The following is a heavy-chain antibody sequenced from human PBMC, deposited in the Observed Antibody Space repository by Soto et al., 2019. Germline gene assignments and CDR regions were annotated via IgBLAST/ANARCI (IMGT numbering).Heavy chain of an antibody. CDR2: IYSGGNI. CDR1: GGSISTVT. V-gene: IGHV4-30-4*01. CDR3: TKGPSGDNVDS. J-gene: IGHJ4*02. Sequence: QVQLQESGPGLVKPSQTLSLTCTVSGGSISTVTYAWIRQPPDKGLEWIGHIYSGGNIYYNPSLRGRVTLSVDTSKNQFSLNLNSVSAADTAVYYCTKGPSGDNVDSWGQGTLVTVSS. D-gene: IGHD7-27*01.